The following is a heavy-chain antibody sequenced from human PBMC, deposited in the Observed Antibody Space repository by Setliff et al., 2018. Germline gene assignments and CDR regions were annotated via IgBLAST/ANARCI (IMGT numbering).Heavy chain of an antibody. J-gene: IGHJ3*02. CDR3: ARDPLTTNRRRAFDI. CDR1: GGSISSSSYY. CDR2: IYYSGST. D-gene: IGHD4-17*01. V-gene: IGHV4-39*07. Sequence: SETLSLTCTVSGGSISSSSYYWGWIRQPPGKGLEWIGSIYYSGSTYYNPSLKSRVTISVDTSKNQFSLKPSSVTAADTAVYYCARDPLTTNRRRAFDIWGQGTMVTVSS.